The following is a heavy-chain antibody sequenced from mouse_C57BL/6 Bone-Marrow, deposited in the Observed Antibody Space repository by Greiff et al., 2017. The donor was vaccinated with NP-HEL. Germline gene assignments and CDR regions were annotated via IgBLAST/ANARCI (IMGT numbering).Heavy chain of an antibody. J-gene: IGHJ2*01. Sequence: VKLVESGAELVKPGASVKMSCKASGYTFTTYPIEWVKQNHGKSLEWIGNFHPYNDDTEYNEKFKNKATLTVEKSSSTVYLELSRLTSDDSSVYYCARGGNYWYYFDYWGRGTTLTVSS. D-gene: IGHD2-1*01. CDR2: FHPYNDDT. CDR3: ARGGNYWYYFDY. V-gene: IGHV1-47*01. CDR1: GYTFTTYP.